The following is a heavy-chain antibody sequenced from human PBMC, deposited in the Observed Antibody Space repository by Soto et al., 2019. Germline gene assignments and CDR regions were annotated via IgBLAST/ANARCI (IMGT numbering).Heavy chain of an antibody. D-gene: IGHD2-15*01. V-gene: IGHV1-18*01. J-gene: IGHJ6*02. CDR2: ISAYNGNT. CDR1: GYTFTSYG. Sequence: EASVKVSCKASGYTFTSYGISWVRQAPGQGLEWMGWISAYNGNTNYAQKLQGRVTMTTDTSTSTAYMELRSLRSDDTAVYYCARDPPCSGGSCPWYYYGMDVWGQGTTVTVSS. CDR3: ARDPPCSGGSCPWYYYGMDV.